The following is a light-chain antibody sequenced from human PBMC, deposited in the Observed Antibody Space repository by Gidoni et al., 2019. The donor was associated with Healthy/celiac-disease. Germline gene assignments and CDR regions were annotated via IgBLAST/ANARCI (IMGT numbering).Light chain of an antibody. Sequence: IVMAQSPATLSVSPWERAILSCRASQSVSSNLAWYQQKPGQAPRLLIYGASTRATGIPARFSGSGSGTEFTRTISILQSEDFAVYYCQQYNNWPTITFGQGTRLEIK. CDR1: QSVSSN. CDR3: QQYNNWPTIT. CDR2: GAS. V-gene: IGKV3-15*01. J-gene: IGKJ5*01.